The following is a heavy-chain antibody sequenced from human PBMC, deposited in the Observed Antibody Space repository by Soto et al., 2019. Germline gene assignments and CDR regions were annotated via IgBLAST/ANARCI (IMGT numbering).Heavy chain of an antibody. J-gene: IGHJ4*02. V-gene: IGHV3-23*01. Sequence: PGGSLRLSCAASGFTFNNYAMSWVRQAPGKGLEWVSAISGSGDTTYYAHSVRGRFTISRDNSKNTVSLQMNSLRDEDTAIYYCAKNDGALWGRGTLVTVSS. CDR1: GFTFNNYA. CDR2: ISGSGDTT. CDR3: AKNDGAL. D-gene: IGHD1-1*01.